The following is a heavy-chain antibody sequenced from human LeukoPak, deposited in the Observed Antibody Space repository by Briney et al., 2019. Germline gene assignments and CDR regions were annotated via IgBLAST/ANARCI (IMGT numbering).Heavy chain of an antibody. D-gene: IGHD2-15*01. V-gene: IGHV3-66*02. Sequence: PPGGSLRLSCAASGFTVSSTYMSWVRQAPGKGLEWVSVLYSGGTTYYADSVKGRFTISRDNSKNTLYLQMNSLRAEDTAVYYCARGSNYDYWGQGTLVTVSS. CDR3: ARGSNYDY. J-gene: IGHJ4*02. CDR1: GFTVSSTY. CDR2: LYSGGTT.